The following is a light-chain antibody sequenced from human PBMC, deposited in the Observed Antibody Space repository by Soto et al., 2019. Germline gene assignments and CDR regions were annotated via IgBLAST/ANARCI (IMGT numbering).Light chain of an antibody. CDR2: AAS. Sequence: DIQMTQSPSSLSESLGDRVTITCRARQGIGVYLAWFQQKPGKVPKLLIYAASTLQSGVPSRFSGSGSGTDFTLTISSLQPEDFATYYCQKYNSAPLTFGGGTKVEIK. J-gene: IGKJ4*01. CDR1: QGIGVY. V-gene: IGKV1-27*01. CDR3: QKYNSAPLT.